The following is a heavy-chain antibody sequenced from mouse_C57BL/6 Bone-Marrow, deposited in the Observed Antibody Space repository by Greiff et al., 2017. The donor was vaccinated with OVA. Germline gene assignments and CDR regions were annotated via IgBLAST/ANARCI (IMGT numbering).Heavy chain of an antibody. CDR1: GYTFTDYY. Sequence: QVQLKQSGAELVRPGASVTLSCKASGYTFTDYYINWVKQRPGQGLEWIARIYPGSGNTYYNEKFKGKATLTAEKSSSTAYMQLSSLTSEDSAVDFCYYGSRLLFDYWGQGTTLTVSS. V-gene: IGHV1-76*01. D-gene: IGHD1-1*01. J-gene: IGHJ2*01. CDR2: IYPGSGNT. CDR3: YYGSRLLFDY.